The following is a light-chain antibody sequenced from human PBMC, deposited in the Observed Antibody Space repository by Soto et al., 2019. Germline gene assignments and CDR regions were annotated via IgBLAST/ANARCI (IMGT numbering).Light chain of an antibody. CDR2: GAS. Sequence: DIQMTQSPSSLSASVGDRVTITCQASQDISNYLNWYQQKPGKAPKLLIYGASNLETGVPSRFSGSGSGTDFTFTISSLQPEDIATYYCQQYDNLSFTFGPGTKVYIK. V-gene: IGKV1-33*01. J-gene: IGKJ3*01. CDR1: QDISNY. CDR3: QQYDNLSFT.